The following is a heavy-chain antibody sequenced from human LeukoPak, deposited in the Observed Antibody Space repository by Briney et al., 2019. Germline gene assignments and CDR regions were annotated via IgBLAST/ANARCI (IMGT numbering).Heavy chain of an antibody. CDR2: IYYSGST. V-gene: IGHV4-39*01. Sequence: PSETLSLTCTVSGGSISSSSYYWGWIRQPPGKGLEWIGSIYYSGSTYYNPSLKSRVTISVDTSKNQFSLKLSSVTAADTAVYYCARFGGLREVFDIWGQGTMVTVSP. J-gene: IGHJ3*02. D-gene: IGHD3-10*01. CDR3: ARFGGLREVFDI. CDR1: GGSISSSSYY.